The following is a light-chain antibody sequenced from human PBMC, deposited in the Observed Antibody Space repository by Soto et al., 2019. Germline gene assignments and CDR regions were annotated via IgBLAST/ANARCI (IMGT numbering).Light chain of an antibody. CDR1: QGLSSW. V-gene: IGKV1-12*01. J-gene: IGKJ3*01. CDR2: AAS. CDR3: QQGNDSPRIFT. Sequence: DIQMTQSPSDXSASVGDTVTITCRATQGLSSWLAWYQQKPGTAPKLLIYAASSLQRGVPSRFRGSGTGPEYTLTISNLQPEDFATYFCQQGNDSPRIFTFGPGTKVDIK.